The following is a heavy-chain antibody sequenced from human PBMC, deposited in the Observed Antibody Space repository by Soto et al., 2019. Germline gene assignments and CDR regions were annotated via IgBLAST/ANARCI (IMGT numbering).Heavy chain of an antibody. J-gene: IGHJ5*02. CDR3: ARVPGP. CDR2: IYHSGST. Sequence: SETLSLTCAVSGGTIRSGGYSWSWIRQPPGKGLEWIGYIYHSGSTYYNPSLKSRVTISVDRSKNQFSLKLSSVTAADTAVYYCARVPGPWGQGTLVTVSS. V-gene: IGHV4-30-2*01. D-gene: IGHD7-27*01. CDR1: GGTIRSGGYS.